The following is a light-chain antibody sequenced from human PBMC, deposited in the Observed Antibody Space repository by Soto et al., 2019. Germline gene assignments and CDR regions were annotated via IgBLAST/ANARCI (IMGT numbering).Light chain of an antibody. CDR1: SSDVGGYNY. Sequence: QSALTQPPSASGSPGQSVTISCTGTSSDVGGYNYVSWYQQHPGKAPKLMIYEVNKRPSGVPDRFSGSKSVNTASLTVSGLQAEDEADYYCSSYAASNNLVFGGGTKLTVL. V-gene: IGLV2-8*01. J-gene: IGLJ2*01. CDR3: SSYAASNNLV. CDR2: EVN.